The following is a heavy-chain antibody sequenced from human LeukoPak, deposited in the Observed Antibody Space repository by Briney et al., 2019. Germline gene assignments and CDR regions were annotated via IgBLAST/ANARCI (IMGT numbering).Heavy chain of an antibody. D-gene: IGHD2-2*01. V-gene: IGHV4-30-2*01. Sequence: SETLSLTCTVSGGSISSGGYYWSWVRQPPGKGLEWIGYIYHSGSTYYNPSLKSRVTISVDRSKNQFSLKLSSVTAADTAVYYCARGYCSSTSCHTFDYWGQGTLVTVSS. CDR2: IYHSGST. CDR3: ARGYCSSTSCHTFDY. J-gene: IGHJ4*02. CDR1: GGSISSGGYY.